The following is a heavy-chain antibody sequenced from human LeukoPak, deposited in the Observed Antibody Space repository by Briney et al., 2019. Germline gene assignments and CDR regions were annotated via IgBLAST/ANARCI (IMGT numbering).Heavy chain of an antibody. CDR3: ARDAASGNNWFDP. V-gene: IGHV3-48*01. J-gene: IGHJ5*02. CDR1: GFTFSSYS. Sequence: PGGSLRRSCAASGFTFSSYSLIWLRHAPGKGLEWVSYISPSSSSTYYADSVKGRFTSSRDNARNSLYLQMNSLSTEDPALYYCARDAASGNNWFDPWGQGTLVTVSS. CDR2: ISPSSSST. D-gene: IGHD3-3*01.